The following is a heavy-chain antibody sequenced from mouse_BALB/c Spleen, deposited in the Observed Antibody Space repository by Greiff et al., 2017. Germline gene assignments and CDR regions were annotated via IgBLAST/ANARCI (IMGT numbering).Heavy chain of an antibody. V-gene: IGHV1-87*01. CDR1: GYTFTSYW. CDR3: ARTNSAYWYFDV. J-gene: IGHJ1*01. D-gene: IGHD3-1*01. CDR2: IYPGDGDT. Sequence: VQLQESGAELARPGASVKLSCKASGYTFTSYWMQWVKQRPGQGLEWIGAIYPGDGDTRYTQKFKGKATLTADKSSSTAYMQLSSLASEDSAVYYCARTNSAYWYFDVWGAGTTVTVSS.